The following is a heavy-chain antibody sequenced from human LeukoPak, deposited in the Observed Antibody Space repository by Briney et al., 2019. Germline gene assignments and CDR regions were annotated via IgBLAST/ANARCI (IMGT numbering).Heavy chain of an antibody. J-gene: IGHJ3*02. CDR2: INHSGST. D-gene: IGHD1-26*01. CDR3: ARVVVGATGGGAFDI. V-gene: IGHV4-34*01. Sequence: SETLSLTCAVYGGSFSGYYWSWIRQPPGKGLEWIGEINHSGSTNYNPSLKSRVTISVDTSKNQFSLKLSSVTAADTAVYYCARVVVGATGGGAFDIWGQGTMVTVSS. CDR1: GGSFSGYY.